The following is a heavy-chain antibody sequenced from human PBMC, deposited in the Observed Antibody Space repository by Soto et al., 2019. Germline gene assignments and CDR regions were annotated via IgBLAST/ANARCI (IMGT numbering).Heavy chain of an antibody. J-gene: IGHJ6*02. CDR3: ARGNWNDGGYYYGMDG. D-gene: IGHD1-1*01. Sequence: SQTRSLTYAISGEVVSRNSGAWNWIRQSPARGREWLGRTYYRSNWYNEYAPSVKSRITIHPDTAKNQFALQLKSVTPDDTGVYYCARGNWNDGGYYYGMDGWRQGITFTVSS. CDR1: GEVVSRNSGA. CDR2: TYYRSNWYN. V-gene: IGHV6-1*01.